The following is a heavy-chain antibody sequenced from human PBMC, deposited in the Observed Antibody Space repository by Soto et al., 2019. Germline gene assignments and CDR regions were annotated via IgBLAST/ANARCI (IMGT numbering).Heavy chain of an antibody. D-gene: IGHD2-2*01. CDR2: INHSGST. CDR1: GGSFSGYY. J-gene: IGHJ5*02. V-gene: IGHV4-34*01. CDR3: ARVPDR. Sequence: SEALSLTCVFYGGSFSGYYWTWIRQPPGKGLEWIGEINHSGSTNYNPSLKSRVTISVGRSKNQFSLKLSSVTAADTAVYYCARVPDRWGQGTLVTSPQ.